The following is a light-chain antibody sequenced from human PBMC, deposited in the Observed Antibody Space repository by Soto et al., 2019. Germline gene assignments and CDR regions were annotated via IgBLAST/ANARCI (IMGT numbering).Light chain of an antibody. V-gene: IGKV3-20*01. Sequence: EIVLTQSPGTLSLSPGERATLSCRASQSVSSNYLAWYQQKLGQAPRLLIYGASSRATGIPDRFSGSGSGTDFTLTISRLEPEDFAVYYCQQYGSSPRTFDQGTKVEIK. CDR1: QSVSSNY. J-gene: IGKJ1*01. CDR2: GAS. CDR3: QQYGSSPRT.